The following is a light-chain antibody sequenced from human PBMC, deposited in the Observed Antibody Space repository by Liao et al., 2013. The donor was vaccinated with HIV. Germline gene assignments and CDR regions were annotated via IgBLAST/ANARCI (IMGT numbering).Light chain of an antibody. Sequence: SYELTQPPSVSVAPGRTATITCGGDNIGGKSVHWYQQKPGQAPVLVIYYDNEWPSGIPDRFSGSNSGNTATLTISRVEHGDEAGYSCQVWDSNSNLWVFGGGTKLTVL. V-gene: IGLV3-21*01. CDR1: NIGGKS. J-gene: IGLJ3*02. CDR3: QVWDSNSNLWV. CDR2: YDN.